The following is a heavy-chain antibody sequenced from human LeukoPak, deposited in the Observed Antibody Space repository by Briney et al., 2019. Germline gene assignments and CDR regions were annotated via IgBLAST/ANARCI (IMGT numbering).Heavy chain of an antibody. D-gene: IGHD3-10*01. Sequence: PGRSLRLSCAASGFTFSSYAMHWVRQAPGKGLEWVAVISYDGSNKYYADSVKGRFTISRDNSKNTLYLQMNSLRAEDTAVYYCAKSYYGSGSYYYYYYGMDVWGQGTTVTVSS. J-gene: IGHJ6*02. CDR2: ISYDGSNK. V-gene: IGHV3-30-3*02. CDR3: AKSYYGSGSYYYYYYGMDV. CDR1: GFTFSSYA.